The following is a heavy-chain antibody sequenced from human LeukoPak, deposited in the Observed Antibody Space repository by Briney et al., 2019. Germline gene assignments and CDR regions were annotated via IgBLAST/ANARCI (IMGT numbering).Heavy chain of an antibody. D-gene: IGHD3-3*01. CDR2: ISGSGGST. CDR3: AKDRRGRFLEWYITPFDY. V-gene: IGHV3-23*01. Sequence: GGSLRLSCAASGFTFSSYAMSWVRQAPGKGLEWVSAISGSGGSTYYADSVKGRFTISRDNSKNTLYLQMNSPRAEDTAVYYCAKDRRGRFLEWYITPFDYWGQGTLVTVSS. J-gene: IGHJ4*02. CDR1: GFTFSSYA.